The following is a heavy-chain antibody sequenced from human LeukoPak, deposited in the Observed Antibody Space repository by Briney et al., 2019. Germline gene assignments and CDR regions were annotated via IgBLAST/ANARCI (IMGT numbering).Heavy chain of an antibody. CDR2: ISAYNGNT. CDR3: AKEERQQLVLTYYYYMDV. D-gene: IGHD6-13*01. CDR1: GYTFTSYG. V-gene: IGHV1-18*01. Sequence: ASVNVSCKASGYTFTSYGISWVRQAPGQGHEWMGWISAYNGNTNYAQKLQGRVTMTTDTSTSTAYMELRSLRSDDTAVYYCAKEERQQLVLTYYYYMDVWGKGTTVTISS. J-gene: IGHJ6*03.